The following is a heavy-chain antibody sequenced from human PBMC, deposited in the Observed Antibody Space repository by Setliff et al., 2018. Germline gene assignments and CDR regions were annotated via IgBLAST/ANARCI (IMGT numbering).Heavy chain of an antibody. D-gene: IGHD3-10*01. CDR1: GYTFTSYG. J-gene: IGHJ3*02. CDR2: IIPILGIA. V-gene: IGHV1-69*10. CDR3: ARDYYGSGNDAFDI. Sequence: GASVKVSCKASGYTFTSYGFSWVRQAPGQGLEWMGGIIPILGIANYAQKFQGRVTITADESTSTAYMELSSLRSEDTAVYYCARDYYGSGNDAFDIWGQGTMVTVSS.